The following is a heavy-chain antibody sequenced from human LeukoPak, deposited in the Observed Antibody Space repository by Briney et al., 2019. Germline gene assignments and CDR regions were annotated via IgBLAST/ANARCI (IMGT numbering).Heavy chain of an antibody. V-gene: IGHV1-69*04. Sequence: SVKVSCKTSGGTFSSYAISWVRQAPGQGLEWMGRIIPILGIANYAQKFQGRVTITADKSTSTAYMELSSLRSEDTAVYYCATTPRFSYYQNAFDIWGQGTMVTVSS. D-gene: IGHD3-10*01. J-gene: IGHJ3*02. CDR2: IIPILGIA. CDR1: GGTFSSYA. CDR3: ATTPRFSYYQNAFDI.